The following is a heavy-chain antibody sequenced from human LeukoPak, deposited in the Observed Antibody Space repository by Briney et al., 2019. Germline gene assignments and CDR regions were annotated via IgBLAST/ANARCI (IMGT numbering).Heavy chain of an antibody. V-gene: IGHV3-48*04. D-gene: IGHD2-15*01. Sequence: GGSLRLSCAASGFTFSTYSMNWVRQAPGKGLEGVSYITSSSSTMFYADSVKGRFTISRDTSKDTVYLQMDSLRAEDTAIYYCAKIHQNRVVVGAKGAFDIWGQGTVVTVSS. CDR1: GFTFSTYS. J-gene: IGHJ3*02. CDR2: ITSSSSTM. CDR3: AKIHQNRVVVGAKGAFDI.